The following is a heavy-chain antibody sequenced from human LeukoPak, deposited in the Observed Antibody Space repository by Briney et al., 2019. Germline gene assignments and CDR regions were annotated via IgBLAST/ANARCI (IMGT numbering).Heavy chain of an antibody. J-gene: IGHJ4*02. CDR2: ISGTGYTT. CDR1: GFTFSSYA. CDR3: AKGIAAAGTDY. D-gene: IGHD6-13*01. Sequence: GGSLRLSCAASGFTFSSYAMSWVRQAPGNGLEGVSAISGTGYTTYHADSVKGRFTISRDNSKNTLYLQMNSLRAEDTAVYYCAKGIAAAGTDYWGQGTLVTVSS. V-gene: IGHV3-23*01.